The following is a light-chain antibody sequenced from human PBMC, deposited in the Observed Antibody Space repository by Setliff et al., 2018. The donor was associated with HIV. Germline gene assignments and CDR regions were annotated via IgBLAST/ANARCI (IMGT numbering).Light chain of an antibody. CDR3: QAWDSSTHVV. CDR1: NLGNKY. Sequence: ELTQPPSVSVSPGQTASITCSGDNLGNKYACWYQQKPGQSPVLVIYQDTKRPSGIPERFSGSNSGNTATLIISGTQAKDEADYYCQAWDSSTHVVFGGGTKVTVL. J-gene: IGLJ2*01. CDR2: QDT. V-gene: IGLV3-1*01.